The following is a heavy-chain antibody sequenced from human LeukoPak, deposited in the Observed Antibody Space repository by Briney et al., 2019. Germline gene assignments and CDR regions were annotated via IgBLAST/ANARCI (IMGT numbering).Heavy chain of an antibody. J-gene: IGHJ6*02. CDR1: GGSISSGGYY. V-gene: IGHV4-31*03. D-gene: IGHD3-10*01. Sequence: PSETLSLTCTVSGGSISSGGYYWSWIRQHPGKGLEWIGYIYYSGSTYYNPSLKSRVTISVDTSKNQFSLKLSSVTAADTAVYYCARELLWFGELLSDYYYYGMDVWGQGTTVTVSS. CDR3: ARELLWFGELLSDYYYYGMDV. CDR2: IYYSGST.